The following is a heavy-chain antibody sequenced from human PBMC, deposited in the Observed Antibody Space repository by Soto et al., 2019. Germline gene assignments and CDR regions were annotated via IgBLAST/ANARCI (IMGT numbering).Heavy chain of an antibody. J-gene: IGHJ6*02. CDR3: AKDIAFVRGVIIDMDV. Sequence: QVQLVESGGGVVQPGRSLRLSCAASGFTFSNYGMHWVRQATGKGLEWVAVISSDGDNKHYADSVKGRFTFSRDNSKNTLSRQINSLTAEDTAVYYCAKDIAFVRGVIIDMDVWGQGTTVAVAS. V-gene: IGHV3-30*18. D-gene: IGHD3-10*02. CDR2: ISSDGDNK. CDR1: GFTFSNYG.